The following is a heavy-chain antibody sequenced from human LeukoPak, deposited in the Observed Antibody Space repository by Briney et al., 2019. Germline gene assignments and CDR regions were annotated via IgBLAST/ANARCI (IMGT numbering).Heavy chain of an antibody. CDR3: ARAYYYGSGSYYGMDV. CDR2: IIPIFGTA. J-gene: IGHJ6*02. CDR1: GGTFSSYA. V-gene: IGHV1-69*01. D-gene: IGHD3-10*01. Sequence: SVKVSCKASGGTFSSYAISWVRQAPGHRVKWMGGIIPIFGTANYAQKFQGRVTITADESTSTAYMELSSLRSEDTAVYYCARAYYYGSGSYYGMDVWGQGTTVTVSS.